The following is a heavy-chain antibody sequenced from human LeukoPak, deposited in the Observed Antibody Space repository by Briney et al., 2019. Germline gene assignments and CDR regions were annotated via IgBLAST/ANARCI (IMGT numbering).Heavy chain of an antibody. CDR3: AKDENSHYYDSSGYGY. J-gene: IGHJ4*02. D-gene: IGHD3-22*01. CDR2: IYSGGST. CDR1: GFTVSSNY. Sequence: GGSLRLSCAASGFTVSSNYMSWVRQAPGKGLEWVSVIYSGGSTYYADSVKGRFTISRHNSKNTLYLQMNSLRAEDTAVYYCAKDENSHYYDSSGYGYWGQGTLVTVSS. V-gene: IGHV3-53*04.